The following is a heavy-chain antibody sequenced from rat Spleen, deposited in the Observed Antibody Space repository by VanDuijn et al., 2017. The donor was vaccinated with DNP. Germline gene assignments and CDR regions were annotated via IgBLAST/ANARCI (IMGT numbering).Heavy chain of an antibody. J-gene: IGHJ2*01. V-gene: IGHV5-22*01. CDR1: GFTFSDYY. Sequence: EVQLVESGGDLVQPGRSLKLSCAASGFTFSDYYMAWVRQAPTKGLEWVAYISYDGGSTYYGDSVKGRFTISRDNAKSTLYLQMNSLRFEDTATYFCASWGIRAYYFDSWGQGVMVTVSS. D-gene: IGHD4-3*01. CDR3: ASWGIRAYYFDS. CDR2: ISYDGGST.